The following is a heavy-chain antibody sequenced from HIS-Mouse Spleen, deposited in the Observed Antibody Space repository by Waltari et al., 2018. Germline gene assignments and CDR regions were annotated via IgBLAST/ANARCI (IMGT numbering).Heavy chain of an antibody. V-gene: IGHV4-39*07. D-gene: IGHD6-13*01. Sequence: QVQLQESGPGLVKPSETLSLTCTVSGGSISSRSYYLGWIRLPPGTGLEWIVSIYYSDSTYYNPSLRSRVTISVDPSKNQFSLKLSSVTAADTALYYCAREIPYSSSWYDWYFDLWGRGTLVTVSS. CDR1: GGSISSRSYY. CDR2: IYYSDST. J-gene: IGHJ2*01. CDR3: AREIPYSSSWYDWYFDL.